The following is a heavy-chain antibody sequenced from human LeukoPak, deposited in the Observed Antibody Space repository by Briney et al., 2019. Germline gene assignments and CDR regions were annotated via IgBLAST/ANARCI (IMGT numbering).Heavy chain of an antibody. Sequence: ASVKVSCKASGYTFTSYGISWVRQAPGQGLEWMGGIIPIVDTANYAQKFQGRVTITADESTSTAYMELNSLRSEDTAMYYCARGPWNYDSSGYYFLWFDPWGQGTLVTVSS. V-gene: IGHV1-69*13. CDR3: ARGPWNYDSSGYYFLWFDP. CDR2: IIPIVDTA. J-gene: IGHJ5*02. CDR1: GYTFTSYG. D-gene: IGHD3-22*01.